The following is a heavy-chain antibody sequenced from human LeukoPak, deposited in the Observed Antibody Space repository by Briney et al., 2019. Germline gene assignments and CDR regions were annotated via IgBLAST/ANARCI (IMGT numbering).Heavy chain of an antibody. Sequence: ASVKVSCKASGYTFTSYDINWVRQATGQGLEWMGWMNPNSGNTGYAQKLQGRVTMTTDTSTSTAYMELRSLRSDDTAVYYCARVPPSGYYDSSGYAFAGYFDLWGRGTLVTVSS. CDR1: GYTFTSYD. V-gene: IGHV1-8*01. CDR3: ARVPPSGYYDSSGYAFAGYFDL. D-gene: IGHD3-22*01. CDR2: MNPNSGNT. J-gene: IGHJ2*01.